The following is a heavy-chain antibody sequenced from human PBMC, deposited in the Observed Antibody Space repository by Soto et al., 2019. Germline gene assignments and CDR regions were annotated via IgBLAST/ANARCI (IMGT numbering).Heavy chain of an antibody. CDR2: ISWNSGSI. Sequence: GGSLRLSCAASGFTLDAYAMHWVRQAPGKGLEWVSGISWNSGSIGYADSVKGRFTISRDNAKNSLYLQMNSLRAEDTALYYCANSDILAYWGQGTLVTVSS. D-gene: IGHD3-9*01. CDR3: ANSDILAY. CDR1: GFTLDAYA. J-gene: IGHJ4*02. V-gene: IGHV3-9*01.